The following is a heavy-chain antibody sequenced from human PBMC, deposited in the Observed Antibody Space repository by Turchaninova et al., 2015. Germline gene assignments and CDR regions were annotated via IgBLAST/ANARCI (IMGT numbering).Heavy chain of an antibody. Sequence: EVQLVQSGAEVKEPGESLRISCKASGDTFSSSWISWVRQMPGKGLEWMGKVDSRDLETKVGPSFPVACQISTSKSISTSYLQWRSLKASDTAIYYCAVTPNYYGSSGYFWSQGTPVTVSS. CDR2: VDSRDLET. CDR1: GDTFSSSW. D-gene: IGHD6-19*01. V-gene: IGHV5-10-1*03. CDR3: AVTPNYYGSSGYF. J-gene: IGHJ4*02.